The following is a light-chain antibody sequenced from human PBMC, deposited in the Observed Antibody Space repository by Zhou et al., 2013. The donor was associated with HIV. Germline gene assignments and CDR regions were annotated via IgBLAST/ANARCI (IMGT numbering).Light chain of an antibody. V-gene: IGKV1-39*01. CDR3: QQSYITPWT. Sequence: DIQMTQSPSSLSASVGDRVTVTCRASQSISNYLNWYRQKPGKAPELLIFAASRLESGVPSSFSGSGSGTDFTLTISSLQPEDFATYYCQQSYITPWTFGQGTKLEIK. J-gene: IGKJ1*01. CDR1: QSISNY. CDR2: AAS.